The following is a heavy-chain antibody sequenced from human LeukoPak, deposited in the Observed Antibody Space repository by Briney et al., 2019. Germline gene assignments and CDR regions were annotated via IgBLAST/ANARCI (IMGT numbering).Heavy chain of an antibody. V-gene: IGHV7-4-1*02. Sequence: ASVKVSCKASGYTFTSYAMNWVRQAPGQGLEWMGWINTNTGNPTYAQGLTGRFVFSLDTSVSTAYLQISSLKAEDTAVYYCARDAVLLWFGELDPDYYFDYWGQGTLVTVSS. CDR3: ARDAVLLWFGELDPDYYFDY. CDR1: GYTFTSYA. D-gene: IGHD3-10*01. CDR2: INTNTGNP. J-gene: IGHJ4*02.